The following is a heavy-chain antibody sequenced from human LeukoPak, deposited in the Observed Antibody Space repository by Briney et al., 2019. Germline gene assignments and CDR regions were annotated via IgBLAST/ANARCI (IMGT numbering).Heavy chain of an antibody. V-gene: IGHV4-34*01. D-gene: IGHD3-10*01. Sequence: SETLSLTSAVYGGSFSGYYWSWIRHPPGKGLEWIGEINHSGSTNYNPSLTSQVTISVDTSKNQFSLKLSSVTAADTAVYYRARARLMVVRGVIILSHFDIWGQGTMVTVSS. CDR2: INHSGST. CDR3: ARARLMVVRGVIILSHFDI. CDR1: GGSFSGYY. J-gene: IGHJ3*02.